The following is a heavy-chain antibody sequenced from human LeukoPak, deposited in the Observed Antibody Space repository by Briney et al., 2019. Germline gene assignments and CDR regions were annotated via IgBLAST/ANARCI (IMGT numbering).Heavy chain of an antibody. V-gene: IGHV1-24*01. J-gene: IGHJ4*02. CDR1: GYTLTELS. CDR3: ATGDPYYYDSSGYYPFDY. D-gene: IGHD3-22*01. CDR2: FDPEDGET. Sequence: ASVKVSCKVSGYTLTELSMHWVRQAPGKGLEWMGGFDPEDGETIYAQKFQGRVTMTEDTYTDTANMELSRLRSEDTAVYYCATGDPYYYDSSGYYPFDYWGQGNLVTVSS.